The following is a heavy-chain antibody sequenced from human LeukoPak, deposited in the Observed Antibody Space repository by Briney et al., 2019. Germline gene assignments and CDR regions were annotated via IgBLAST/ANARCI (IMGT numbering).Heavy chain of an antibody. J-gene: IGHJ4*02. CDR3: AREGGVHSSGWYWEKIYYFDY. CDR1: GFTFSSYS. V-gene: IGHV3-21*01. Sequence: GGSLRLSCAASGFTFSSYSMNWVRQAPGKGLEWVSSISSSSSYIYYADSVKGRFTISRDNAKNSLYLQMNSLRAEDTAVYYCAREGGVHSSGWYWEKIYYFDYWGPGTLVTVSS. CDR2: ISSSSSYI. D-gene: IGHD6-19*01.